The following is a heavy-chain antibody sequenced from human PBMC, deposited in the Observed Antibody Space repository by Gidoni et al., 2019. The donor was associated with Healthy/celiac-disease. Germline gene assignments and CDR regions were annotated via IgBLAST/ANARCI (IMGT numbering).Heavy chain of an antibody. J-gene: IGHJ3*02. CDR3: ATIAPDYYDSSGHQGAIDI. Sequence: QVQLVQSGAAVKKPGASVQVSCQPSGYTFTRYGLSWVRQAPGQGLEWMGGISAYNGNTNYAQKLKGRVTMTTDTSTSTAYMKLRSLRSDDTAVYYCATIAPDYYDSSGHQGAIDIWGQGTMVTVSS. CDR2: ISAYNGNT. D-gene: IGHD3-22*01. CDR1: GYTFTRYG. V-gene: IGHV1-18*01.